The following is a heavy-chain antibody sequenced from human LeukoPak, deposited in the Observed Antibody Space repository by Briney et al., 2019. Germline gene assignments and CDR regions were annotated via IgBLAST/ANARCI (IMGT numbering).Heavy chain of an antibody. Sequence: GRSLRLSCAASGFTFSSYAMHWVRQAPGKGLEWVAVISYDGSNKYYADSVKGRFTISRDNSKNTLYLQMNSLRAEDTAVYYCLGSDGIAVAGPDYWGQGTLVTVSS. J-gene: IGHJ4*02. D-gene: IGHD6-19*01. CDR2: ISYDGSNK. CDR1: GFTFSSYA. V-gene: IGHV3-30-3*01. CDR3: LGSDGIAVAGPDY.